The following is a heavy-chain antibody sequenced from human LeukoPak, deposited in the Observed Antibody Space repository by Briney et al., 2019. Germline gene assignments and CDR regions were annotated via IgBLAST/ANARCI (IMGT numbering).Heavy chain of an antibody. CDR3: ARGGRITMVRGPWFDP. V-gene: IGHV4-38-2*02. J-gene: IGHJ5*02. CDR2: IYHSGST. CDR1: GYSISSGYY. Sequence: PSETLSLTCTVSGYSISSGYYWGWIRQPPGKGLEWIGSIYHSGSTYYNPSLKSRVTISVDTSKNQFSLKLSSVTAADTAVYYCARGGRITMVRGPWFDPWGQGTLVTVSS. D-gene: IGHD3-10*01.